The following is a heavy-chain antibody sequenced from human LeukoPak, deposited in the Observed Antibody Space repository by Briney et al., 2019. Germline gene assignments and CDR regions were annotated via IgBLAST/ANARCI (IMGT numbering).Heavy chain of an antibody. CDR2: IIPIFGTA. V-gene: IGHV1-69*01. CDR1: GGTFNSYA. Sequence: ASVKVSCKASGGTFNSYAISWVRQAPGQGLEWMGGIIPIFGTANYAQKFQGRVTITADESTSTAYMELSSLRSEDTAVYYCARGHFGFSHTDYYFDYWGQGTLVTVSS. J-gene: IGHJ4*02. CDR3: ARGHFGFSHTDYYFDY. D-gene: IGHD3-3*01.